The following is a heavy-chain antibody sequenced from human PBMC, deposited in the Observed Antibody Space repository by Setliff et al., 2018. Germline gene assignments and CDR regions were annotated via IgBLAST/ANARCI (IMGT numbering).Heavy chain of an antibody. V-gene: IGHV1-2*06. CDR3: ARGPRHNFWSGYYLVAVKY. J-gene: IGHJ4*02. D-gene: IGHD3-3*01. CDR1: GYTFTGYY. CDR2: INPNSGGT. Sequence: GASVKVSCKASGYTFTGYYMHWVRQAPGQGLEWMGRINPNSGGTNYAQKFQGRVTMTRNTSISTAYMELSSLRFEDTAVYYCARGPRHNFWSGYYLVAVKYWGQGTLVTVSS.